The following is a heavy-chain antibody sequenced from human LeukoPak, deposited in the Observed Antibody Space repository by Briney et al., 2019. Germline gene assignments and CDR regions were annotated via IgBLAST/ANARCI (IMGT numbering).Heavy chain of an antibody. CDR3: ARGSGYPHWFDP. J-gene: IGHJ5*02. D-gene: IGHD3-22*01. Sequence: PLETLSLTCTVSGGSINSYYWSWIRQPPGKGLEWIGYIYYSGSTIYNPSLKSRVTISVETSKNQFSLKVRSVTAADTAVYYCARGSGYPHWFDPWGQGTLATVSS. CDR2: IYYSGST. CDR1: GGSINSYY. V-gene: IGHV4-59*08.